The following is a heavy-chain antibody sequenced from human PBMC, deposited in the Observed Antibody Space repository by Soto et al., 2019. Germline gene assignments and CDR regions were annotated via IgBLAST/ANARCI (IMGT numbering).Heavy chain of an antibody. Sequence: GGPLRHPWPSAGCMFVNYDRRLVLQATGEGLQWVANINVAGNTFYPASVKGRFTISRENAKNSLYLQINSLRAEDTAVYYCTRTADFTSAFDIWGQGTVVTVSS. CDR1: GCMFVNYD. V-gene: IGHV3-13*01. CDR2: INVAGNT. J-gene: IGHJ3*02. CDR3: TRTADFTSAFDI. D-gene: IGHD2-21*02.